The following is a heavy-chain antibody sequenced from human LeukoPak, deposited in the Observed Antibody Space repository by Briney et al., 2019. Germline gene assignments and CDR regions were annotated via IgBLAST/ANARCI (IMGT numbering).Heavy chain of an antibody. D-gene: IGHD3-22*01. CDR3: ARSSEGEYYYDSSGYPDY. V-gene: IGHV3-11*01. J-gene: IGHJ4*02. CDR1: GFTFSDYY. Sequence: GGSLRLSCAASGFTFSDYYMSWIRQAPGKGLEWVSYISSSGSTIYYADSVKGRFTISRDNAKNSLYLQMNSLRAEDTAAYYCARSSEGEYYYDSSGYPDYWGQGTLVTVSS. CDR2: ISSSGSTI.